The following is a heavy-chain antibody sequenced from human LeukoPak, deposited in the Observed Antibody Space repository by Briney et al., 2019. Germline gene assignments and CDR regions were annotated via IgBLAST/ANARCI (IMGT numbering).Heavy chain of an antibody. D-gene: IGHD2-21*02. CDR2: IYYSGST. CDR3: ARGDCGGDCYVSY. V-gene: IGHV4-30-4*01. Sequence: SETLSLTCTVSGGSISSFYGSWIRQPPGKGLEWIGYIYYSGSTYYNPSLKSRVTISVDTSKNQFSLKLSSVTAADTAVYYCARGDCGGDCYVSYWGQGTLVTVSS. CDR1: GGSISSFY. J-gene: IGHJ4*02.